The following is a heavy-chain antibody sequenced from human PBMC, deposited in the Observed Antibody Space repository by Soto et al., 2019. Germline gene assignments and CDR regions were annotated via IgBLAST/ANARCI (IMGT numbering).Heavy chain of an antibody. V-gene: IGHV3-20*04. CDR2: INWNGGSI. J-gene: IGHJ4*02. D-gene: IGHD3-22*01. CDR1: GFTFDDYG. CDR3: ARGRSANYYDSRTYPTFDY. Sequence: GGSLRLSCAASGFTFDDYGMSWVRQAPGKGLEWVSGINWNGGSIGYADSVKGRFTISRDNAKNSLYLQMNSMRAVDTALYYCARGRSANYYDSRTYPTFDYWGQGILVTVSS.